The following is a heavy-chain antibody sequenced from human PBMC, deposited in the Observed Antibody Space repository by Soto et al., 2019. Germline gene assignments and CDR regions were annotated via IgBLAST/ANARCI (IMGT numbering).Heavy chain of an antibody. J-gene: IGHJ4*02. Sequence: ASVKVSCKASGYTFTSYGITWVRQAPGQGLEWMGWISAYNGNTNYAQKFQGRVTMTTDTSTSTAYMELRSLGSDDTAVYYCASGWFGEFVYQFDYWGQGTLVTSPQ. CDR2: ISAYNGNT. CDR1: GYTFTSYG. D-gene: IGHD3-10*01. V-gene: IGHV1-18*01. CDR3: ASGWFGEFVYQFDY.